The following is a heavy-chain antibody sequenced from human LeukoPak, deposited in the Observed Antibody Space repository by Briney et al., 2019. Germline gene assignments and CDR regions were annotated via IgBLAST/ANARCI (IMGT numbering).Heavy chain of an antibody. J-gene: IGHJ5*02. Sequence: ASMKVSCKASGYTFTSYYMHWVRQAPGQGLEWMGIINPSGGSTSYAQKFQGRVTMTRDTSTSTVYMELSSLRSEDTAVYYCARDYVVPAAMSHPTTIGWFDPWGQGTLVTVSS. CDR3: ARDYVVPAAMSHPTTIGWFDP. D-gene: IGHD2-2*01. CDR1: GYTFTSYY. CDR2: INPSGGST. V-gene: IGHV1-46*01.